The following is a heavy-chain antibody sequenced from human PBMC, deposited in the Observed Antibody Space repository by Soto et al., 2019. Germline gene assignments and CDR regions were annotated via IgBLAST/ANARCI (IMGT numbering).Heavy chain of an antibody. CDR2: IYYSGST. J-gene: IGHJ4*02. CDR3: AVVVAATTSLDY. CDR1: GGSISSSSYY. Sequence: QLQLQESGPGLVKPSETLSLTCTVSGGSISSSSYYWGWIRQPPGKGLEWIGSIYYSGSTYHNPSLKSRVTISVDTSKNQFSLKLSSVTAADTAVYYCAVVVAATTSLDYWGQGTLVTVSS. V-gene: IGHV4-39*01. D-gene: IGHD2-15*01.